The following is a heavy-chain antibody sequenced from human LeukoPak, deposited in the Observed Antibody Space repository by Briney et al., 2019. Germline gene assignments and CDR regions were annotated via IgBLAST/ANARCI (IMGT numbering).Heavy chain of an antibody. Sequence: GGSLRLSCAASGFTFSSYSLNWVRQAPGQGLEWVSSLTSSSDYIYYADSLKGRFTISRDNANDSLYLQMNGLRVEDTAVYYCARVTTTVRGVIAPFDLWGQGTLVIVSS. D-gene: IGHD3-10*01. CDR1: GFTFSSYS. V-gene: IGHV3-21*01. J-gene: IGHJ4*02. CDR3: ARVTTTVRGVIAPFDL. CDR2: LTSSSDYI.